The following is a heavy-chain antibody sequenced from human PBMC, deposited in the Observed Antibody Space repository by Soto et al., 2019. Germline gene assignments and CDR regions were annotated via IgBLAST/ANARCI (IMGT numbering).Heavy chain of an antibody. CDR2: IFYSGST. V-gene: IGHV4-59*08. Sequence: QVQLQESGPGLVKPSETLSLTCTVSDGSISSFYWSWIRQPPGKGLEWIGYIFYSGSTNYNPSLKSRVTISVDTSKRQLSLRLSPVTAADTAVYYCARGGGSSWDQLFDYWGQGTLVTVSS. CDR1: DGSISSFY. J-gene: IGHJ4*02. D-gene: IGHD6-13*01. CDR3: ARGGGSSWDQLFDY.